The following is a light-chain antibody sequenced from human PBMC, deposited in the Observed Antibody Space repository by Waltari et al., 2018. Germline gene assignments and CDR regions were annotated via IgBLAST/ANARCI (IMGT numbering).Light chain of an antibody. CDR1: SSDVGGYNY. J-gene: IGLJ3*02. CDR3: CSYVGSNMYWV. V-gene: IGLV2-11*01. CDR2: DIN. Sequence: QSALTQPRSVSGSPGQSVTISCTGTSSDVGGYNYVSWYQQHPDKAPKLIIYDINKRPSGVPSRFSVSKAGNTASLTISGLQAEDEADYYCCSYVGSNMYWVFGGGTKLTVL.